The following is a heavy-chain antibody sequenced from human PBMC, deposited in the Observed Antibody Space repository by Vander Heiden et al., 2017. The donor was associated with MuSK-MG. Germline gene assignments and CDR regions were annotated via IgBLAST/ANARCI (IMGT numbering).Heavy chain of an antibody. CDR2: ISGSGGST. CDR3: AKDVLLWFGESPDY. Sequence: EVQLLESGGGLAQPGGSLRPPCAASGFTFGSYAMSWVRQAPGKGLEWVSAISGSGGSTYYADSVKGRFTISRDNSKNTLYLQMNSLRAEDTAVYYCAKDVLLWFGESPDYWGQGTLVTVSS. D-gene: IGHD3-10*01. CDR1: GFTFGSYA. J-gene: IGHJ4*02. V-gene: IGHV3-23*01.